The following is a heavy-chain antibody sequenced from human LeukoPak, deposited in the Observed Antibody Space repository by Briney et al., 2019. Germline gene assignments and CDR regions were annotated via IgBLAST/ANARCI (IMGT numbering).Heavy chain of an antibody. Sequence: VGSLRLSCAASGFTFSSYAMSWVRQAPGTGLEWVSAICGSGGSTYYADSVKGRFTISRDNSKNTLYLQMNSLRAEDTAVYYCAKGRVAAAGRSWFDPWGQGTLVTVSS. CDR1: GFTFSSYA. CDR3: AKGRVAAAGRSWFDP. D-gene: IGHD6-13*01. V-gene: IGHV3-23*01. CDR2: ICGSGGST. J-gene: IGHJ5*02.